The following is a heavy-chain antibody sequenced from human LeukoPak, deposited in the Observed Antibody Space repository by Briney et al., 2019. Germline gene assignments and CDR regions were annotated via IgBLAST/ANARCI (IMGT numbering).Heavy chain of an antibody. CDR1: GYSFTSYW. CDR2: IYPDDSDT. D-gene: IGHD1-26*01. CDR3: ARRLGRTSRSYQY. Sequence: GESLKISCKGSGYSFTSYWIGWVRQMPGKCLEWMGLIYPDDSDTKYSPSFQGQVTISADKSINTAYLQWSSLKASDTAMYYCARRLGRTSRSYQYWGQGTLVTVSS. J-gene: IGHJ4*02. V-gene: IGHV5-51*01.